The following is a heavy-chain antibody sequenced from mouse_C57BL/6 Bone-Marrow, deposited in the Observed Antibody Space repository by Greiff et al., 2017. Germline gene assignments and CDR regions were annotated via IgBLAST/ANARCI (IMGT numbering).Heavy chain of an antibody. D-gene: IGHD3-3*01. V-gene: IGHV1-50*01. J-gene: IGHJ4*01. Sequence: QVQLQQPGAELVKPGASVKLSCKASGYTFTSYWMQWVKQRPGQGLEWIGEIDPSDSYTNYNQKFKGKATLTVDTSSSTADMQLSSLTSEDSAVYYCAEGPLYSMDYWCQGTSVTVSS. CDR3: AEGPLYSMDY. CDR1: GYTFTSYW. CDR2: IDPSDSYT.